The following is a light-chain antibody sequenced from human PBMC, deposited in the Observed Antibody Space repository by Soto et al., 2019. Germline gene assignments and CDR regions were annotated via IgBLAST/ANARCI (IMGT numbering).Light chain of an antibody. Sequence: QSALTQPASVSGSPGQSITISCTGTSSDVGGYNYVSWYQQHPGKAPKLMIYEVSNRHSGVSNRFSGSKSANTASLTISGLQAEDEADYYCSSYTSSSTYVFGTGTKVTVL. CDR1: SSDVGGYNY. CDR2: EVS. V-gene: IGLV2-14*01. CDR3: SSYTSSSTYV. J-gene: IGLJ1*01.